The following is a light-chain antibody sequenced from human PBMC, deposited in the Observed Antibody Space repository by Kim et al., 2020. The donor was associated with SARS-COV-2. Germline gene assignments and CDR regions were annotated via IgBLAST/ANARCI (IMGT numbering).Light chain of an antibody. Sequence: EIVLTQSPGTLSLSPGERATLSCRASQNISSGLLAWYQQKPGQAPTLLIYDASSTAASIADRFSGSGSGTDFTLTISRLEPEDFAVYYCQHFGGSSYTFGRGTKLDIK. J-gene: IGKJ2*01. CDR1: QNISSGL. CDR3: QHFGGSSYT. CDR2: DAS. V-gene: IGKV3-20*01.